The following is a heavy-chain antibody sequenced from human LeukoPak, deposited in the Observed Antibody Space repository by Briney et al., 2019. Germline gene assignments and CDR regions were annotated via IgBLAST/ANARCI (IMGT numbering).Heavy chain of an antibody. V-gene: IGHV3-53*01. CDR3: ASQTTVKYYFEY. CDR1: GFTVSTNY. J-gene: IGHJ4*02. D-gene: IGHD4-17*01. CDR2: LYSGGST. Sequence: GGSLRLSCAASGFTVSTNYMSWVRQAPGRGLEWVSVLYSGGSTYYADSVKGRFTISRDNSKNTLYLQMNSLSAEDTAEYYCASQTTVKYYFEYWGQGTLITVSS.